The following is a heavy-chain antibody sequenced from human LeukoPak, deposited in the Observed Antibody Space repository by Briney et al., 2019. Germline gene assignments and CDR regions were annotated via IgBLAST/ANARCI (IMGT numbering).Heavy chain of an antibody. D-gene: IGHD5-24*01. CDR2: IYYSGST. CDR3: ARVPEGTTIARYFDL. V-gene: IGHV4-31*03. Sequence: SQTLSLTCTVSGGSISSGGYYWSWIRQHPAKGLEWIGYIYYSGSTYYNPSLKSRVTISLDTANNQFSLKLTSVTAAGTAVYYCARVPEGTTIARYFDLWGRGTLVTVSS. CDR1: GGSISSGGYY. J-gene: IGHJ2*01.